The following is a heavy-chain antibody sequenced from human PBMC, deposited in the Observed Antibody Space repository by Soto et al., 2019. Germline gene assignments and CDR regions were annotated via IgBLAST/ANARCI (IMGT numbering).Heavy chain of an antibody. CDR3: AREPRYCSSTSCYGTNDAFDI. Sequence: GSLRVSCAASGFTFSSYSMNGVRQAPGKGLEWVSSISSSSSYIYYADSVKGRFTISRDNAKNSLYLQMNSLRAEDTAVYYCAREPRYCSSTSCYGTNDAFDIWGQGTMVTVSS. D-gene: IGHD2-2*01. CDR2: ISSSSSYI. J-gene: IGHJ3*02. V-gene: IGHV3-21*01. CDR1: GFTFSSYS.